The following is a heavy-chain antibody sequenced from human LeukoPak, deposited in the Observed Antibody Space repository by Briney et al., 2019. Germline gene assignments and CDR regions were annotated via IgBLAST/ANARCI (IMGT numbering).Heavy chain of an antibody. D-gene: IGHD6-6*01. V-gene: IGHV2-70*16. Sequence: LRLXCAASGFTVSSNYMSWIRQPPGKALEWLARIDWDDDKFYSTSLKTRLTISKDTSKNQVVLTMTNMDPVDTATYYCARMGLAAQGIFDYWGQGTLVTVSS. CDR1: GFTVSSNY. J-gene: IGHJ4*02. CDR3: ARMGLAAQGIFDY. CDR2: IDWDDDK.